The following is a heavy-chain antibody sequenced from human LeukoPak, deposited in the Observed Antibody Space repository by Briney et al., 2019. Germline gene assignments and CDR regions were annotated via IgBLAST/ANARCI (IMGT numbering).Heavy chain of an antibody. CDR3: ARDGTVTMTGGPRVYYYMDV. D-gene: IGHD4-17*01. Sequence: GASVKVSCKISGYSLTQLSLHWVRQAPGKGLEWMGGFDREDGGTMYAQTLRGRVIMTEDTSTDTAYMELSSLRSEDTAVYYCARDGTVTMTGGPRVYYYMDVWGKGTTVTVSS. CDR1: GYSLTQLS. J-gene: IGHJ6*03. CDR2: FDREDGGT. V-gene: IGHV1-24*01.